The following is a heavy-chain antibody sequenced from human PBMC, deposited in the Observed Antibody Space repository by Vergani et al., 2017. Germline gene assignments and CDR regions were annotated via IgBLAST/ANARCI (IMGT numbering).Heavy chain of an antibody. CDR1: GFIFSSYG. V-gene: IGHV3-33*01. Sequence: QVQLVESGGGVVQPGRSLRLSCAASGFIFSSYGMHWVRQAPGKGLEWVAVMWYDGSNKYYADSVKGRFTISRDNSKNTLYLQMNSLRAEDTAVYYCAREGTSSSGYFSRTPGSPYYWGQGTLVTVSS. J-gene: IGHJ4*02. CDR2: MWYDGSNK. D-gene: IGHD6-19*01. CDR3: AREGTSSSGYFSRTPGSPYY.